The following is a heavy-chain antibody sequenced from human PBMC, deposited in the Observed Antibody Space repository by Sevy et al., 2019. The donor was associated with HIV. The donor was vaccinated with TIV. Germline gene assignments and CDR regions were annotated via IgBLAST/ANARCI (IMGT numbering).Heavy chain of an antibody. Sequence: GGSLRLSCAASGFTFSSYAMSWVRQAPGKGLEWVSALSGSGGSTYYEDSVKGRFTISRDNSKNTLYLQMNSLRAEDTAVYYCAKGGPRSSSSAVTPYLDYWGQGTLVTVSS. D-gene: IGHD6-6*01. V-gene: IGHV3-23*01. CDR2: LSGSGGST. J-gene: IGHJ4*02. CDR1: GFTFSSYA. CDR3: AKGGPRSSSSAVTPYLDY.